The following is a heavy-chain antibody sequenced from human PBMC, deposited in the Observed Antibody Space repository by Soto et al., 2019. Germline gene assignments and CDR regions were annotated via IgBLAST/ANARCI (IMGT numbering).Heavy chain of an antibody. CDR1: GYTFTSHG. J-gene: IGHJ4*02. CDR3: ARDQTAVPATKLDY. CDR2: ISAWNGKT. V-gene: IGHV1-18*01. D-gene: IGHD6-19*01. Sequence: QVQLVQSGGEVKKPGASVKVSCKTSGYTFTSHGISWVRQAPGQGLEWMGWISAWNGKTNFAQKLQGRVTMTTETSTSTAYMELRSLRSDDTAVYYCARDQTAVPATKLDYWGKGTRVTVSS.